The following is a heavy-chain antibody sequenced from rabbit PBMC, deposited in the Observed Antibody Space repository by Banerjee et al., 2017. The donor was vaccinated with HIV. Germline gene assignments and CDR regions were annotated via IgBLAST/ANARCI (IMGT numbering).Heavy chain of an antibody. CDR3: ARTYGSSSGYYYFNL. D-gene: IGHD1-1*01. CDR2: IYGGSSGST. Sequence: QEQLVESGGSLVTLGGSLKLSCKASGFDFSNYYVSWVRQAPGKGLEWIACIYGGSSGSTYYASWAKGRFTISKTSSTTVTLQMTSLTAADTATYFCARTYGSSSGYYYFNLWGPGTLVTDS. V-gene: IGHV1S45*01. CDR1: GFDFSNYYV. J-gene: IGHJ4*01.